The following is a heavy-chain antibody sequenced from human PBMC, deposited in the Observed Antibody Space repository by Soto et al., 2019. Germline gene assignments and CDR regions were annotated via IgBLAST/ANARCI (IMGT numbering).Heavy chain of an antibody. J-gene: IGHJ4*02. CDR3: ARGLRSVLDY. V-gene: IGHV3-33*01. CDR2: ISSDEKIK. D-gene: IGHD6-6*01. CDR1: GFIFSNFG. Sequence: XGSLGLSCVASGFIFSNFGMHGVRQAPGKGLEWVAVISSDEKIKQYADSVRGRFAISRDNSKNTLYLQMTSLRAEDTAIYYCARGLRSVLDYWGQGTLVTVSS.